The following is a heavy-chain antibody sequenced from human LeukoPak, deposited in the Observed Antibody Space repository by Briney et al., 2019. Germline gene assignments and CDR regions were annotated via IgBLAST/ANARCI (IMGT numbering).Heavy chain of an antibody. J-gene: IGHJ6*02. V-gene: IGHV3-66*01. CDR2: IYSGGST. Sequence: AGGSLRLSCAASRFTVSSNYMSWVRQAPGKGLEWVSVIYSGGSTYYADSVKGRFTISRDNSKNTLYLQMNSLRAEDTAVYYCARAATSSWYGYYYCGMDVWGQGTTVTVSS. CDR1: RFTVSSNY. D-gene: IGHD6-13*01. CDR3: ARAATSSWYGYYYCGMDV.